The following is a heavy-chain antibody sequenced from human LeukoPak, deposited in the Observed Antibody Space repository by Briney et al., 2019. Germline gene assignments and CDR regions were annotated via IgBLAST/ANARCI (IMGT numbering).Heavy chain of an antibody. V-gene: IGHV1-2*02. CDR1: GYTFTGYY. Sequence: ASVKVSCKASGYTFTGYYIHWVRQAPGQGLEWMGWINPNSGGTNYAQKFQGRVTMTRDTSISTAYMELSRLRSDDTAMYYCAREETDYYYYMDVWGKGPRSPSP. CDR3: AREETDYYYYMDV. CDR2: INPNSGGT. J-gene: IGHJ6*03.